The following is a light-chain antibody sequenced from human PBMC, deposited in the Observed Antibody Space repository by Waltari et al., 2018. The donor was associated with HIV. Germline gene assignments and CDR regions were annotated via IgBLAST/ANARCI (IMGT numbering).Light chain of an antibody. J-gene: IGLJ2*01. V-gene: IGLV2-23*03. CDR1: SSDVVTYSL. CDR3: SSYTSFSTVL. Sequence: QSALTQPASVSGSPGQSITISCTGSSSDVVTYSLVSWYQHHPGKAPKLMIYEGNKPPSVFSNRFSGSQPGNTASLTISGLQAEDEADYYCSSYTSFSTVLFGGGTKLTVL. CDR2: EGN.